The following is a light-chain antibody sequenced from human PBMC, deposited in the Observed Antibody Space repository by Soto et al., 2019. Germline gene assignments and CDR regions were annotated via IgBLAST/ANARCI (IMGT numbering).Light chain of an antibody. V-gene: IGLV2-11*01. CDR3: CSYAGSPLYV. CDR1: SSDVGGYNY. J-gene: IGLJ1*01. Sequence: QSALTQPRSVSGSPGQSVTISCTGTSSDVGGYNYVSWYQQHPGKAPKLMIYDVSKRPSGVPDRFSGSKSGNTASLTISGLQAEDEADYYCCSYAGSPLYVFGTGTRSPS. CDR2: DVS.